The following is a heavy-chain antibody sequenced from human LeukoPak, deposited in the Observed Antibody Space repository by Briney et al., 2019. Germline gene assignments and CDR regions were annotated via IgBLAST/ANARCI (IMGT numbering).Heavy chain of an antibody. D-gene: IGHD2-15*01. Sequence: SVKVSCKASGGTFSSYAISWVRQAPGQGLEWMGGIIPIFGTANYAQKFQGRVTITADESTSTAYMELSSLRSEDTAVYYCARVAATFEAFDIWGQGAMVTVSS. CDR2: IIPIFGTA. CDR1: GGTFSSYA. J-gene: IGHJ3*02. CDR3: ARVAATFEAFDI. V-gene: IGHV1-69*13.